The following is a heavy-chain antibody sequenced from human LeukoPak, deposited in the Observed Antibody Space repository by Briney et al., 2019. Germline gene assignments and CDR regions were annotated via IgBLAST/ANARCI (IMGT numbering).Heavy chain of an antibody. CDR2: LYSGGIT. D-gene: IGHD6-25*01. V-gene: IGHV3-66*01. CDR1: GFTVSSNY. Sequence: PGGSLRLSCAASGFTVSSNYMSWVRQAPGKGLEWVSILYSGGITYYADSVKGRFTISRDNSKNTLYLQMNSLRADDTAVYYCAKDSSLHSSDYGAFDIWGQGTMVTVS. J-gene: IGHJ3*02. CDR3: AKDSSLHSSDYGAFDI.